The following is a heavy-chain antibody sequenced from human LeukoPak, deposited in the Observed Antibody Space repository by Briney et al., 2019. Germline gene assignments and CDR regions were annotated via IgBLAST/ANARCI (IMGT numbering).Heavy chain of an antibody. J-gene: IGHJ4*02. D-gene: IGHD3-10*01. Sequence: GESLKSSCKASGYTFTHQWIGWVRQKSGSGLEWMGIIYPRDSDTRYSPSFQGHVSISADTSINTAYLEWSRLEASDTAIYYCARHSDVIGAIWGQGTQVTVSS. CDR1: GYTFTHQW. CDR2: IYPRDSDT. CDR3: ARHSDVIGAI. V-gene: IGHV5-51*01.